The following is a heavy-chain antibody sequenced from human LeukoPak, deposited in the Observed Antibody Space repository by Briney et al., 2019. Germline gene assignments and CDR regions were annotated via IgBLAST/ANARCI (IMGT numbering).Heavy chain of an antibody. CDR2: FDPEDGET. V-gene: IGHV1-24*01. D-gene: IGHD6-13*01. Sequence: ASVKVSCKVSGYTLTELSMHWVRQAPGKGLEWMGGFDPEDGETIYSQKFQGRVTMTEDTSTDTAYMELSSLRSEDTAVYYCARDQYSSSWYVFDYWGQGTLVTVSS. CDR3: ARDQYSSSWYVFDY. J-gene: IGHJ4*02. CDR1: GYTLTELS.